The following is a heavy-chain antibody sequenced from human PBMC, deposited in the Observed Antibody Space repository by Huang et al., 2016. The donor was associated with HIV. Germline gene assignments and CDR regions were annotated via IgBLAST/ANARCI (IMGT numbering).Heavy chain of an antibody. CDR3: AKDLSYSSGWYTDAFDV. CDR1: GGTFSSYA. V-gene: IGHV1-69*13. J-gene: IGHJ3*01. D-gene: IGHD6-19*01. Sequence: QVRLVQSGAEVKKPGSSVKVSCKASGGTFSSYAISWVRQAPGQGLAWMGGIIPILATTNYAQRFQGRVTITADDATSAVYMEVSGLRSEDTAVYYCAKDLSYSSGWYTDAFDVWGQGTMVLVSS. CDR2: IIPILATT.